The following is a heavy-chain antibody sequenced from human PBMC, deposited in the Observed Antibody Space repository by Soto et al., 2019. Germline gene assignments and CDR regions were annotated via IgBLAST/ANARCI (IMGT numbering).Heavy chain of an antibody. CDR1: GGSISSGGYY. D-gene: IGHD4-17*01. Sequence: SETLSLTCTVSGGSISSGGYYWSWIRQHPGKGLEWIGYIYYSGSTYYNPSLKSRVTISVDTSKNQFSLKLSSVTAADTAVYYCARKATVTTCFDYWGKGTLVTVSS. CDR2: IYYSGST. J-gene: IGHJ4*02. V-gene: IGHV4-31*03. CDR3: ARKATVTTCFDY.